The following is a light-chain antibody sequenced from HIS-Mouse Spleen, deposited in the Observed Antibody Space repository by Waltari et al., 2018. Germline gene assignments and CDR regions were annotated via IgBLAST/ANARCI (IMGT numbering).Light chain of an antibody. V-gene: IGLV2-14*03. CDR2: DVS. CDR1: SSDVGGYNY. J-gene: IGLJ2*01. Sequence: QSALTQPASVSGSPGQSITISCPGTSSDVGGYNYVSWYQQHPDKAPKLMIYDVSNRPSGVSNRFSGSKSGNTASLTISGLQAEDEADYYCSSYTSSSTEVFGGGTKLTVL. CDR3: SSYTSSSTEV.